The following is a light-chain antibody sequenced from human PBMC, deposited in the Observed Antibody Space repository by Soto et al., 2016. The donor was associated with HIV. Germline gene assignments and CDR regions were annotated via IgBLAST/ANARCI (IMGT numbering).Light chain of an antibody. Sequence: SSELTQDPAVSVALGQTVRITCQGDSLRSYYASWYQQKPGQAPVLVIYGKNNRPSGIPDRFSGSSSGNXASLTITGAQAEDEADYYCNSRDSSGNYVFGTGTKVTVL. CDR3: NSRDSSGNYV. J-gene: IGLJ1*01. CDR2: GKN. V-gene: IGLV3-19*01. CDR1: SLRSYY.